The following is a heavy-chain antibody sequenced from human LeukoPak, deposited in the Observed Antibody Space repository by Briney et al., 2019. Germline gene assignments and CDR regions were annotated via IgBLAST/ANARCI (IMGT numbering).Heavy chain of an antibody. CDR2: IYYSGST. D-gene: IGHD1-14*01. CDR3: AYNRNFALDN. Sequence: SETLSLTCTVSGGSISSSSYYWGWIRQPPGKGLEWIGSIYYSGSTYYNPSLKSRVTISVDTSKNHFSLKLTSVTAADTAVYYCAYNRNFALDNWGQGTLVTVSS. CDR1: GGSISSSSYY. J-gene: IGHJ4*02. V-gene: IGHV4-39*02.